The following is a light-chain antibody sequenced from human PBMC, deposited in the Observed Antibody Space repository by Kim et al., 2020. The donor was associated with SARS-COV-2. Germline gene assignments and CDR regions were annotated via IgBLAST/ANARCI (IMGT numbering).Light chain of an antibody. Sequence: IVLTQSPGTLSLSPGERATLSCRASQSVSSRYFAWYQQKPGQAPRLLIYGASSRATGIPDRFSGSGSGTDFTLTISRLEPEDFAVYYCQQFGRSTWTFGRGTKVDIK. CDR2: GAS. V-gene: IGKV3-20*01. CDR1: QSVSSRY. CDR3: QQFGRSTWT. J-gene: IGKJ1*01.